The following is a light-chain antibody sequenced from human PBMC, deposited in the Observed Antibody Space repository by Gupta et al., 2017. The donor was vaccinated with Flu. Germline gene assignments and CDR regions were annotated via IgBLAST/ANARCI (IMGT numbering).Light chain of an antibody. V-gene: IGKV4-1*01. Sequence: DIVMTPFPDFLVVSLRGRATINCKSSQSVLFGFDKKNYLAWYQQKPGQPPKLLFYWASSRESGVPDRFSGSGSGTDFTLTINTLQAEDVAVYYCQQYDTSPKSFGGGTKVEIK. CDR3: QQYDTSPKS. J-gene: IGKJ4*01. CDR1: QSVLFGFDKKNY. CDR2: WAS.